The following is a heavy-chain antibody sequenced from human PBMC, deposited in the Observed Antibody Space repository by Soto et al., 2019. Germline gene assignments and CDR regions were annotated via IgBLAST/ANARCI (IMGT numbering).Heavy chain of an antibody. Sequence: QVQFVQSGAEVKKPGASVKVSCEASGYTFSNYAIHWVRQAPGQRLEWMAWINAGNGDTKYSQNFQGRVTITRDTSASTAYMALSSLRPEDTAVYYCARATRSSGYYHYALDVWGQGTTVTVS. CDR1: GYTFSNYA. V-gene: IGHV1-3*01. CDR2: INAGNGDT. CDR3: ARATRSSGYYHYALDV. J-gene: IGHJ6*02. D-gene: IGHD3-9*01.